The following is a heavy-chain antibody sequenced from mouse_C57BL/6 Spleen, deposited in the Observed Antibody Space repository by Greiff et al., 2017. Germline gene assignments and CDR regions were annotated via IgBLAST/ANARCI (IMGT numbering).Heavy chain of an antibody. D-gene: IGHD3-2*02. CDR3: ARVDSSGYYYAMDY. Sequence: VQLVESGPELVKPGASVKLSCKASGYTFTSYDINWVKQRPGQGLEWIGWIYPRDGSTKYNEKFKGKATLTVDTSSSTAYMELHSLTSEDSAVYFCARVDSSGYYYAMDYWGQGTSVTVSS. CDR2: IYPRDGST. CDR1: GYTFTSYD. V-gene: IGHV1-85*01. J-gene: IGHJ4*01.